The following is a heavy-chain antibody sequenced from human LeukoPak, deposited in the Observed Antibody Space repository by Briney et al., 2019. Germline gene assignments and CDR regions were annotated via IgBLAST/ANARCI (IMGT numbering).Heavy chain of an antibody. D-gene: IGHD4-17*01. J-gene: IGHJ4*02. V-gene: IGHV3-7*04. CDR3: ARDPSDYGDYSAGAHGDY. Sequence: GGSLRLSCAASGFTFSSYWMSWVRQAPGKGLEWVANIKQDGSEKYYVDSVKGRFTISRDNAKNSLFLQMNSLRGEDTAVYYCARDPSDYGDYSAGAHGDYWGQGTLVTVSS. CDR1: GFTFSSYW. CDR2: IKQDGSEK.